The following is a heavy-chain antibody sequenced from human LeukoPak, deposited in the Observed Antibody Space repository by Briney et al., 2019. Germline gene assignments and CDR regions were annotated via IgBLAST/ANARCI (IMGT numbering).Heavy chain of an antibody. CDR3: ARDLHGDYVPDFDY. CDR2: INPNNGAT. Sequence: ASVKVSCKASGYIFTDYCMHWVRQAPGQELGWMGRINPNNGATNYAQKFQGRVTMARDTSISTAYMELSRLRSDDTAVYYCARDLHGDYVPDFDYWGQGTLVTVSS. CDR1: GYIFTDYC. D-gene: IGHD4-17*01. V-gene: IGHV1-2*06. J-gene: IGHJ4*02.